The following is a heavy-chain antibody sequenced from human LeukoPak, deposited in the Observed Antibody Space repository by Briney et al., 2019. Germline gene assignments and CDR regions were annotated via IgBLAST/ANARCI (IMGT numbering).Heavy chain of an antibody. J-gene: IGHJ6*02. CDR1: GFTFSSCA. D-gene: IGHD6-13*01. Sequence: GGSLRLSCAASGFTFSSCAMHGVPHAPGKGLECVAVISYDGSYKYYADSVKGRFTISRDNSKNTLFLQMNSLRAEDTAVYYCAKIGSTMTAARPWDYYYGMDVWGQGTTVTVSS. CDR2: ISYDGSYK. V-gene: IGHV3-30*18. CDR3: AKIGSTMTAARPWDYYYGMDV.